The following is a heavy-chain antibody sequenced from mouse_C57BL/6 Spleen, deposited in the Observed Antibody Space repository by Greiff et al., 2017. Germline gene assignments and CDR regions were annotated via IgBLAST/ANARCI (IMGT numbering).Heavy chain of an antibody. Sequence: VQLQQSGPELVKPGDSVKISCKASGYSFTGYFMNWVMQSHGKSLEWIGRINPYNGDTFYNQKFKGKATLTVDKSSSTAHMELRSLTSEDSAVYYCAREGITTVVARGIDYWGQGTTLTVSS. V-gene: IGHV1-20*01. D-gene: IGHD1-1*01. J-gene: IGHJ2*01. CDR2: INPYNGDT. CDR3: AREGITTVVARGIDY. CDR1: GYSFTGYF.